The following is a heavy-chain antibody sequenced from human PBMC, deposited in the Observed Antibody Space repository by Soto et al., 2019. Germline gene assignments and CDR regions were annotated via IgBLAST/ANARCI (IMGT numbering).Heavy chain of an antibody. Sequence: QITLKESGPTLVKPTQTLTLTCTFSGFPLSTSGVGVGWIRQPPGKALEWLALIYWDDDTRYSPSLKSRLTITKDTSKNQVVRTMTNMEPVDTATDYCAHVIVVVVAATGYNWFDPWGQGTLVTVSS. V-gene: IGHV2-5*02. CDR3: AHVIVVVVAATGYNWFDP. J-gene: IGHJ5*02. D-gene: IGHD2-15*01. CDR1: GFPLSTSGVG. CDR2: IYWDDDT.